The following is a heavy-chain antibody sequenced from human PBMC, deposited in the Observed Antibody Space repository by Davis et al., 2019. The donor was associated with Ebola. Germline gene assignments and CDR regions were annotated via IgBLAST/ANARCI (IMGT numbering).Heavy chain of an antibody. V-gene: IGHV5-51*01. CDR1: GYSFDIYW. CDR3: ARQTHHFLSGPRTWFDP. J-gene: IGHJ5*02. CDR2: IYPGDSDT. Sequence: GESLKISCEASGYSFDIYWIGWVRQMPGKGLEWMGTIYPGDSDTRYSPSFQGQVTISADKSISTAYLQWNSLKTSDTAMYYCARQTHHFLSGPRTWFDPWGQGTLVTVSS. D-gene: IGHD3-3*02.